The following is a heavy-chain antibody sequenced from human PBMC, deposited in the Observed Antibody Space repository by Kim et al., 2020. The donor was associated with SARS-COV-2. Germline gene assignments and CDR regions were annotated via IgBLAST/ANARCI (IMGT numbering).Heavy chain of an antibody. CDR3: ARVLSTNYYFDY. CDR1: GGSVSSGSYY. D-gene: IGHD3-10*01. V-gene: IGHV4-61*01. CDR2: IYYSGST. J-gene: IGHJ4*02. Sequence: SETLSLTCTVSGGSVSSGSYYWSWIRQPPGKGLEWIGYIYYSGSTNYNPSLKSRVTISVDTSKNQFSLKLSSVTAADTAVYYCARVLSTNYYFDYWGQGT.